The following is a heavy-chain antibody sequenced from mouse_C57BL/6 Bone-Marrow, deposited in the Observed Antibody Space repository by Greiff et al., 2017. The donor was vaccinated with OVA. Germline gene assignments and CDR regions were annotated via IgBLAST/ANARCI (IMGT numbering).Heavy chain of an antibody. V-gene: IGHV5-4*03. CDR1: GFTFSSYA. CDR2: ISDGGSYT. CDR3: ALDRTFV. J-gene: IGHJ1*03. Sequence: EVKLMESGAGLVKPGGSLKLSCAASGFTFSSYAMSWVHQTPEKRLEWVATISDGGSYTYYPDNVKGRFTISRDNAKNNLYLQMSHLKSEDTAMYYCALDRTFVWGTGTTVTVSS.